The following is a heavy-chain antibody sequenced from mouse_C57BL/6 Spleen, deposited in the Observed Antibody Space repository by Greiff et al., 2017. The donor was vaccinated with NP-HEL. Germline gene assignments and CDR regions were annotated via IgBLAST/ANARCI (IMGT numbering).Heavy chain of an antibody. CDR1: GYSITSGYY. CDR3: AREGFAY. J-gene: IGHJ3*01. V-gene: IGHV3-6*01. CDR2: ISYDGSN. Sequence: EVKLQESGPGLVKPSQSLSLTCSVTGYSITSGYYWNWIRQFPGNKLEWMGYISYDGSNNYNPSLKNRISITRDTSKNQFFLKLNSATTEDTATYYCAREGFAYWGQGTLVTVSA.